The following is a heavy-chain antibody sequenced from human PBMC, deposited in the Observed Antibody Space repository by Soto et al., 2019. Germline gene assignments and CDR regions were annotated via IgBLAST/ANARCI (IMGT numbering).Heavy chain of an antibody. D-gene: IGHD3-16*02. CDR2: IVVGSGNT. CDR3: AADRSIMSTFGGVIVNNWFDP. CDR1: GFTFTSSA. V-gene: IGHV1-58*01. J-gene: IGHJ5*02. Sequence: ASVKVSCKASGFTFTSSAVQWVRQARGQRLEWIGWIVVGSGNTNYAQKFQERVTITRDMSTSTAYMELSSLRSEDTAVYYCAADRSIMSTFGGVIVNNWFDPWGQGTLVTVSS.